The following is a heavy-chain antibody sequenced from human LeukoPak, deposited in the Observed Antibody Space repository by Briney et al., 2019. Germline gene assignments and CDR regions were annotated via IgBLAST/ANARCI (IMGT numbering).Heavy chain of an antibody. J-gene: IGHJ5*02. CDR1: GYTFTSYG. Sequence: GASVKVSCKASGYTFTSYGISWARQAPGQGLEWMGWISAYNGNTNYAQKLQGRVTITADESTGTAYMELSSLRSEDTAVYYCARVVTPRYCSTPSCYWKGWFDPWGQGTLVTVSS. CDR2: ISAYNGNT. D-gene: IGHD2-2*01. V-gene: IGHV1-18*01. CDR3: ARVVTPRYCSTPSCYWKGWFDP.